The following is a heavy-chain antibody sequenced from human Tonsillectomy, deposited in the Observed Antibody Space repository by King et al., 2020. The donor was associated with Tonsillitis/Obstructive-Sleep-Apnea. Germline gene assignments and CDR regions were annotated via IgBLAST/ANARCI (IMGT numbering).Heavy chain of an antibody. Sequence: QLQEAGPGLVKPSGTLSLTCAVSGGPISGSNWWRWVRQPPGKGLEWIGEIYHSGSPNYNPSLKSRVTISLAKSKNQSSLKLSSVTAADPAIYYCAINYGKPFDYWGQGTLVTVSS. J-gene: IGHJ4*02. V-gene: IGHV4-4*02. CDR1: GGPISGSNW. CDR2: IYHSGSP. CDR3: AINYGKPFDY. D-gene: IGHD3-10*01.